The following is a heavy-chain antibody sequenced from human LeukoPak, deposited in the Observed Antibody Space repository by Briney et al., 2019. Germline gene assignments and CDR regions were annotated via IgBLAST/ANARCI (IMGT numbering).Heavy chain of an antibody. J-gene: IGHJ4*02. D-gene: IGHD5-18*01. Sequence: QPGGSLRLSCAASGFTFSSYAMSWVRQAPGKGLEWVSAISGSGGSTYYADSVKGRFTISRDNSKNTLYLQMNSLRAEDTAVYYCAEVPLGGYSYGWAPFDYWGQGTLVTVSS. V-gene: IGHV3-23*01. CDR2: ISGSGGST. CDR3: AEVPLGGYSYGWAPFDY. CDR1: GFTFSSYA.